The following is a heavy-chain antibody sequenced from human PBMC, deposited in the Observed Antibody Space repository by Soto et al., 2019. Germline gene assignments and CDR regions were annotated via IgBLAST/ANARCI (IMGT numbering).Heavy chain of an antibody. CDR2: IYPGDSDT. CDR3: ARSLVNGTYDAFDI. J-gene: IGHJ3*02. CDR1: GYNFNRYW. D-gene: IGHD6-13*01. Sequence: EVYLAQSGAEVKKPGESLKISCKGSGYNFNRYWIGWVRQMPGKGLAGMGVIYPGDSDTRYSPSLQCQVTISADQSSSAAYLQWSSLQASDTATYYCARSLVNGTYDAFDIWGQGTMVTVSS. V-gene: IGHV5-51*03.